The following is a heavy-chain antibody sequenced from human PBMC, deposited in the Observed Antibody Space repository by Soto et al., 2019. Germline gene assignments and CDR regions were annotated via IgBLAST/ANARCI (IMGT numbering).Heavy chain of an antibody. V-gene: IGHV1-69*01. J-gene: IGHJ6*02. CDR2: IIPIFGTA. Sequence: QVQLVQSGAEVKKPGSSVKVSCKASGGTFSSYAISWVRQAPGQGLEWMGGIIPIFGTANYVQKFQGRVTITADESTSTAYMELSSLRSEDTAVYYCAREGKYYDFWSGYGNGMDVWGQGTTVTVSS. D-gene: IGHD3-3*01. CDR3: AREGKYYDFWSGYGNGMDV. CDR1: GGTFSSYA.